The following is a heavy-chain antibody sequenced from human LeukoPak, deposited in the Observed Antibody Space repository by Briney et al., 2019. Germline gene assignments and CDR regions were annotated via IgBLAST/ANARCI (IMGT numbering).Heavy chain of an antibody. CDR2: MNPNSGNT. J-gene: IGHJ4*02. D-gene: IGHD2-15*01. V-gene: IGHV1-8*02. Sequence: ASVKVSCKASGYTFTSYDINWVRQATGQGLEWMGWMNPNSGNTGYAQKFQGRVTMTRNTSISTAYMELSSLRSEDTAVYYCARGRYCSGGSCLSPLHYWGQGTLVTVSS. CDR3: ARGRYCSGGSCLSPLHY. CDR1: GYTFTSYD.